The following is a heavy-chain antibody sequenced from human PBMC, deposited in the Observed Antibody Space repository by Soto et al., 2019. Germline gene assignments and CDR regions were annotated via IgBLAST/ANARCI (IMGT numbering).Heavy chain of an antibody. CDR1: GFTFSTYA. CDR2: ISGSGDGT. V-gene: IGHV3-23*01. CDR3: AKGGEGSCSKTSCLYFSDY. Sequence: EVQLLDSGGGLVQPGGSLRLSCAASGFTFSTYAMSWVRQAPGKGLEWVSTISGSGDGTYYANSVKGRFTISRDNSRNTLHLQMNSLRVEDTAVYYCAKGGEGSCSKTSCLYFSDYWGQGTLVTVSS. D-gene: IGHD2-2*01. J-gene: IGHJ4*02.